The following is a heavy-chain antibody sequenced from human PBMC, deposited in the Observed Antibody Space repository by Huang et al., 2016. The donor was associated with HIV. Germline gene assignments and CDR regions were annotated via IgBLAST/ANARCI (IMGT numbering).Heavy chain of an antibody. CDR1: GYTFTIYG. V-gene: IGHV1-18*01. CDR2: IRDSSGDT. CDR3: ARDPKYHRIGYYRQRRGIDI. Sequence: QIQLMQSGPELKQPGASVKVSCKASGYTFTIYGITWVRQAPGQGPEWMGWIRDSSGDTKYAQKFQGRVTLTTDTSPNIAYMELRSLRSDDTAKYYCARDPKYHRIGYYRQRRGIDIWGQGTMVIVSS. D-gene: IGHD3-22*01. J-gene: IGHJ3*02.